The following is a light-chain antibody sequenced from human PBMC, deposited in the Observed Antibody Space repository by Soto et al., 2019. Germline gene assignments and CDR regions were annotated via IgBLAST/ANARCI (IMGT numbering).Light chain of an antibody. CDR3: QQDYSTPLT. J-gene: IGKJ1*01. Sequence: DIVMTQSPDSLAVSLGERATINCKSSQSVLYSSNNKNYLAWYQQKPGQPPKLLIYWASTRESGVPDRFSGSGSGTDFTLTISSLQAEDGAVYYCQQDYSTPLTFGQGTKVDIK. CDR1: QSVLYSSNNKNY. CDR2: WAS. V-gene: IGKV4-1*01.